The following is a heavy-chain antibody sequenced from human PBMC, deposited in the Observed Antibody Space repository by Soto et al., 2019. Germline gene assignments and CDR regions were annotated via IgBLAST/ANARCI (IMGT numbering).Heavy chain of an antibody. Sequence: EVQLLESGGGLVQPGGSLRLSCAASGFAFSSYAMSWVRQAPGKGLEWVSAISGSGGSTYYADSVKGRFTISRDNSKNTLYLQMNSLRAEDTAVYYCAKQSRWLQSPIGGYWGQGTLVTVSS. CDR3: AKQSRWLQSPIGGY. V-gene: IGHV3-23*01. CDR2: ISGSGGST. J-gene: IGHJ4*02. CDR1: GFAFSSYA. D-gene: IGHD5-12*01.